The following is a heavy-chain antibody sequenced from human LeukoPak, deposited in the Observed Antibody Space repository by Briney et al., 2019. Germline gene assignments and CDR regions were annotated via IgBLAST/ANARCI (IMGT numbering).Heavy chain of an antibody. CDR1: GFTFSSYA. CDR3: ARDGRYSSSWHQYYYYMDV. CDR2: ISYDGSNK. V-gene: IGHV3-30-3*01. J-gene: IGHJ6*03. Sequence: PAGRSLRLSCAASGFTFSSYAMHWVRQAPGKGLEWVAVISYDGSNKYYADSVKGRFTISRDNSKNTLYLQMNSLRAEDTAVYYCARDGRYSSSWHQYYYYMDVWGKGTTVTVSS. D-gene: IGHD6-13*01.